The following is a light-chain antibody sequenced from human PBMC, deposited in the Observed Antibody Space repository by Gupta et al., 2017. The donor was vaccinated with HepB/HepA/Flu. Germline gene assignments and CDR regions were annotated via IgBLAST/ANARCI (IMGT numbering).Light chain of an antibody. J-gene: IGKJ1*01. V-gene: IGKV3-20*01. CDR3: QQYGRPGS. CDR1: QSVSSSY. Sequence: VLTQSPDTLSLSPGERATLSCRASQSVSSSYLGWYQQKPGQAPRLRIYGASTRATGVPDRFSGRGSGTEFTLTISRLESEDFAVYYCQQYGRPGSFGQGTKVEIK. CDR2: GAS.